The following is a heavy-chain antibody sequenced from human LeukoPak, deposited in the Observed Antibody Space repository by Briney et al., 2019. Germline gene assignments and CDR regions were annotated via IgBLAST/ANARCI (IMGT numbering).Heavy chain of an antibody. CDR3: ARSSDSSGYYGGGIIDY. V-gene: IGHV4-59*10. CDR2: IYTNENT. D-gene: IGHD6-19*01. J-gene: IGHJ4*02. Sequence: SETLSLTCAVYGGSFRGYYWNWIRQPAGKGLEWIGRIYTNENTFFNPSLKSRVTMSVDTSKNQFSLQLTSVTAADAAVYYCARSSDSSGYYGGGIIDYWGQGTLVTVSS. CDR1: GGSFRGYY.